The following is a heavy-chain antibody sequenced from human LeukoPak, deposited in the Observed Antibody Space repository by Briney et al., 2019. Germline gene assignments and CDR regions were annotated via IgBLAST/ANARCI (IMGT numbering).Heavy chain of an antibody. CDR1: GFTFSSYA. D-gene: IGHD3-3*01. J-gene: IGHJ4*02. V-gene: IGHV3-30*02. Sequence: TGGSLRLSCAASGFTFSSYAMSWVRQAPGKGLEWVAFIRYDGSNKYYADSVKGRFTISRDNSKNTLYLQMNSLRAEDTAVYYCAKVSEDDFSYYFDYWGQGTLVTVSS. CDR3: AKVSEDDFSYYFDY. CDR2: IRYDGSNK.